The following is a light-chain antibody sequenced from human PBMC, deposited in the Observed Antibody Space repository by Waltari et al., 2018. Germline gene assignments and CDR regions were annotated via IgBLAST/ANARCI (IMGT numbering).Light chain of an antibody. CDR2: SAS. CDR1: QNVGHS. V-gene: IGKV1-5*03. Sequence: DIQMTQSPSTLSASVGDRVTITCRASQNVGHSLAWHQQKPGKAPKLLISSASSLENEVPSRFSGSGSGTEFTLTISSLQPDDLATYYCQQYEGYSTFGQGTKVEIK. CDR3: QQYEGYST. J-gene: IGKJ2*01.